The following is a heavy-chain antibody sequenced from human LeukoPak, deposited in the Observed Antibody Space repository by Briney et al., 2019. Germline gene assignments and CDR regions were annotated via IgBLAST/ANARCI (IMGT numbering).Heavy chain of an antibody. CDR3: ATEGGIVGATGGWDFDY. J-gene: IGHJ4*02. V-gene: IGHV1-24*01. CDR2: FDPEDGET. CDR1: GYTLTELS. Sequence: ASVKVSCKVSGYTLTELSMHWVRQAPGKGLEWMGGFDPEDGETIYAQKFQGRGTMTEDTSTDTAYMELSSLRSEDTAVYYCATEGGIVGATGGWDFDYWGQGTLVTVSS. D-gene: IGHD1-26*01.